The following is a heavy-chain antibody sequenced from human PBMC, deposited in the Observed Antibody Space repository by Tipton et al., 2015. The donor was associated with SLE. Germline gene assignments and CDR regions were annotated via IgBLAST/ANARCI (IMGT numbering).Heavy chain of an antibody. CDR3: ARGTTMVYDY. V-gene: IGHV3-20*04. CDR2: MNWNGGST. D-gene: IGHD5-18*01. J-gene: IGHJ4*02. CDR1: GFNFDDFG. Sequence: GSLRLSCEASGFNFDDFGMSWVRQAPGKGLEWVSGMNWNGGSTGYADSVKGRFTISRDNAKNSLYLQMNSLRAEDTAVYYCARGTTMVYDYWGQGTLVTVSS.